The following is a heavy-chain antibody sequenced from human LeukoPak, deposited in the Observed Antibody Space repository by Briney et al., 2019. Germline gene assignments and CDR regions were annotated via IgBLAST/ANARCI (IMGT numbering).Heavy chain of an antibody. V-gene: IGHV1-18*01. CDR3: ARVTGINWFDP. D-gene: IGHD1-20*01. J-gene: IGHJ5*02. Sequence: EASVKVSCKASGYTFTSYGISWVRQAPGQGLEWMGWISAYNGNTNYAQKLQGRVTMTTDTSTSTAHMELRSLRSDDTAVYYCARVTGINWFDPWGQGTLVTVSS. CDR1: GYTFTSYG. CDR2: ISAYNGNT.